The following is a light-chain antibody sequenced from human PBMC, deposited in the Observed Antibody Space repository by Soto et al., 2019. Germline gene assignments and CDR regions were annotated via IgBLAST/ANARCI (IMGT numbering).Light chain of an antibody. V-gene: IGLV1-40*01. CDR1: SSNIGAGYD. J-gene: IGLJ2*01. CDR2: GNS. CDR3: QSYDSSLRVSV. Sequence: QSALTQPPSLSGAPGQRVTISCTGSSSNIGAGYDVHWYQQLPGTAPKLLIYGNSNRPSGVPDRFSGSKSGTSASLAITGLQAEDEADYYCQSYDSSLRVSVFGVGTKLTVI.